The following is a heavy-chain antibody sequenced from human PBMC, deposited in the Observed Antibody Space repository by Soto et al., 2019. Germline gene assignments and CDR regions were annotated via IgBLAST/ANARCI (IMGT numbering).Heavy chain of an antibody. D-gene: IGHD2-15*01. CDR3: AKRDLVLAATQTPPFDY. CDR1: GFTFSSYA. CDR2: ISGSGGST. J-gene: IGHJ4*02. V-gene: IGHV3-23*01. Sequence: GGSLRLSCAASGFTFSSYAMSWVRQAPGKGLEWVSAISGSGGSTYYADSVKGRFTISRDNSKNTLYLQMNSLRAEDTAVYYCAKRDLVLAATQTPPFDYWGQGTLVTVSS.